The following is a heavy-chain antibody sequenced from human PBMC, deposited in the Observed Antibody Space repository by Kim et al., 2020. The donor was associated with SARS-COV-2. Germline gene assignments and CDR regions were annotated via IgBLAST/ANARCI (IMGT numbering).Heavy chain of an antibody. V-gene: IGHV5-51*01. D-gene: IGHD6-19*01. J-gene: IGHJ5*02. CDR3: ARRRGGKIAVQPRGLNNWFDP. CDR1: GYSFTSYW. CDR2: IYPGDSDT. Sequence: GESLKISCKGSGYSFTSYWIGWVRQMPGKGLEWMGIIYPGDSDTRYSPSFQGQVTISADKSISTAYLQWSSLKASDTAMYYCARRRGGKIAVQPRGLNNWFDPWGQGTLVTVSS.